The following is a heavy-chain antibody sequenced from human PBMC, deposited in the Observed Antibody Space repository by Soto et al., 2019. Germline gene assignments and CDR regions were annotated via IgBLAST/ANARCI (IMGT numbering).Heavy chain of an antibody. Sequence: EVQLVESGGGLVQPGGSLRLSCAASGFTVSSNYMSWVRQAPGKGLEWVSVIYSGGSTYYADSVKGRFTISRDNSKNTLYLQMNSLRAEDTAVYYCARENWGHYYYYYGMDVWGQGTTVTVSS. D-gene: IGHD7-27*01. J-gene: IGHJ6*02. V-gene: IGHV3-66*01. CDR3: ARENWGHYYYYYGMDV. CDR2: IYSGGST. CDR1: GFTVSSNY.